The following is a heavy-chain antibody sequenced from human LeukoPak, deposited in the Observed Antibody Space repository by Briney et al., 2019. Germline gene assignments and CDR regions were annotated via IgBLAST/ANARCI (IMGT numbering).Heavy chain of an antibody. D-gene: IGHD2-21*01. V-gene: IGHV3-23*01. CDR3: AEEGENYASDI. CDR2: ISGSGGST. Sequence: PGGSLRLSCAASGFTFSTYAMTWVRQAPGKGLEWVSAISGSGGSTYYADSVKGRFTISRDNSKNPLYLQMNSLRAEDTAIYYCAEEGENYASDIWGQGKMVTVSS. J-gene: IGHJ3*02. CDR1: GFTFSTYA.